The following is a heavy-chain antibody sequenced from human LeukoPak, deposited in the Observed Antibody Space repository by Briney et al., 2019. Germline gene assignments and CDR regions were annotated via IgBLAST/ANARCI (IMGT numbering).Heavy chain of an antibody. CDR1: GGSFSGYY. J-gene: IGHJ6*03. CDR2: TNHSGST. V-gene: IGHV4-34*01. Sequence: PSETLSLTCAVYGGSFSGYYWSWIRQPPGKGLEWIGETNHSGSTNYNPSLKSRVTISVDTSKNQFSLKLSSVTAADTAVYYCARASYCSGGSCSYYYYYYMDVWGKGTTVTVSS. D-gene: IGHD2-15*01. CDR3: ARASYCSGGSCSYYYYYYMDV.